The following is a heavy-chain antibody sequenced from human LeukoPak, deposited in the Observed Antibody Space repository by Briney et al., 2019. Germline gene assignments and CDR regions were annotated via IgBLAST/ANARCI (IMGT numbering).Heavy chain of an antibody. CDR3: AVGYDSSGYYPAHFDY. CDR2: IYYSGST. V-gene: IGHV4-59*01. CDR1: GGSISSYY. J-gene: IGHJ4*02. Sequence: PSETLPHTCTVTGGSISSYYWSWIRQPPGKGLEWIGYIYYSGSTNYNPSLKSRVTISVDTSKNQFSLKLSSVTAADTAVYYCAVGYDSSGYYPAHFDYWGQGTLVTVSS. D-gene: IGHD3-22*01.